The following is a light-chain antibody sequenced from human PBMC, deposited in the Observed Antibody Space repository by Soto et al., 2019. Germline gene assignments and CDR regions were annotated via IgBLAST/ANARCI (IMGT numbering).Light chain of an antibody. J-gene: IGKJ2*01. CDR1: QRLLHSNGNIF. Sequence: EIVMTQSPPSLTVTPGEPASISCRSSQRLLHSNGNIFLDWYLQKPGQSPQLLIYLGFNRASGVPDRVGGSAAGTDFTLKISRGEAEDVVCYYCMQALQSPYTVGRGPKLELK. CDR3: MQALQSPYT. CDR2: LGF. V-gene: IGKV2-28*01.